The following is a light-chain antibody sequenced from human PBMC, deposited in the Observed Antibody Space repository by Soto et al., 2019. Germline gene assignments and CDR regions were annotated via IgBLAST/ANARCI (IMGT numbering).Light chain of an antibody. J-gene: IGKJ5*01. V-gene: IGKV3-15*01. CDR3: QQYNNWPPIT. Sequence: EVVMTPSPATLSVSPGEGVTLSCRASQGIGDTLAWYQHKPGQAPRLLIYDASTRATGIPARFSGGGSGTEFTLSISSLQSEDFAVYYCQQYNNWPPITFGQGTRLEIK. CDR1: QGIGDT. CDR2: DAS.